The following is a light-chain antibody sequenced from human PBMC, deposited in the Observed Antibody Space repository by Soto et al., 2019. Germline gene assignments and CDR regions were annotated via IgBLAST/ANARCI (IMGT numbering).Light chain of an antibody. CDR1: HTIATY. J-gene: IGKJ2*01. Sequence: IQMTQSPSSLCASVEDGVTLTCRASHTIATYLNWYQQKPGQVPEVLIYGASRLHVGVPSRFTGSGYGTDFTLTINNLQPEDFAIYYCQQFYYYPHTFGQGTKLEVK. CDR3: QQFYYYPHT. CDR2: GAS. V-gene: IGKV1-39*01.